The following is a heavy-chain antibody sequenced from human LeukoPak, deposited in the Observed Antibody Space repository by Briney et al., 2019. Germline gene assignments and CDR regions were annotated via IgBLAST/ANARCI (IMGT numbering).Heavy chain of an antibody. J-gene: IGHJ4*02. CDR1: AGSISSGDYY. D-gene: IGHD6-13*01. CDR2: IYYSGST. CDR3: ARGWRGFDY. Sequence: PSQTLSLTCTVAAGSISSGDYYWSWLRHPPGRGREWIAYIYYSGSTYYNPSLKSRVTISVDTSKNQFSLKLSSVTAADTAVYYCARGWRGFDYWGQGTLVTVSS. V-gene: IGHV4-30-4*08.